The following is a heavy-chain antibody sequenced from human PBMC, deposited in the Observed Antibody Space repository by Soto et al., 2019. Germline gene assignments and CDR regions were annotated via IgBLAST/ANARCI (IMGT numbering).Heavy chain of an antibody. D-gene: IGHD4-17*01. CDR1: GFTFSRYW. CDR3: ARAVTVSHWFDP. CDR2: INSDGRST. J-gene: IGHJ5*02. Sequence: GGSLRLSCAASGFTFSRYWMHWVRQAPGKGLVWVSRINSDGRSTNYADSVKGRFTISRDNAKNTLYLQMNSLRAEDTAVYYCARAVTVSHWFDPWGQGTLVPVSS. V-gene: IGHV3-74*01.